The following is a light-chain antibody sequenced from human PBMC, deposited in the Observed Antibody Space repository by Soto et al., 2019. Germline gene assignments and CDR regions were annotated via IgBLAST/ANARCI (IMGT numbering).Light chain of an antibody. Sequence: QSVLTQPPSVSAAPGQKVTITCSGSSSNIGNNHVSWYQQLPGTAPKLLIYDNNKRPSGIPDRFSGSKSGTSGTLDITGLQTWDEADYYCATWDYSLAGEVFGGGTKVTVL. V-gene: IGLV1-51*01. CDR3: ATWDYSLAGEV. CDR1: SSNIGNNH. J-gene: IGLJ2*01. CDR2: DNN.